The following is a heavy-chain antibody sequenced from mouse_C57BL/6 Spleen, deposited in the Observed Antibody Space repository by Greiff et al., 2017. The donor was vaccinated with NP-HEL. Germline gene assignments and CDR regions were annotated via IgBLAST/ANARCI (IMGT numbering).Heavy chain of an antibody. Sequence: QVQLQQPGAELVRPGTSVKLSCKASGYTFTSYWMHWVKQRPGQGLEWIGVIDPSDSYTNYNQKFKGKATLTVDTSSSTAYMQLSSLTSEDSAVYYCARGITTVVATPLAMDYWGQGTSVTVSS. D-gene: IGHD1-1*01. J-gene: IGHJ4*01. CDR1: GYTFTSYW. CDR3: ARGITTVVATPLAMDY. V-gene: IGHV1-59*01. CDR2: IDPSDSYT.